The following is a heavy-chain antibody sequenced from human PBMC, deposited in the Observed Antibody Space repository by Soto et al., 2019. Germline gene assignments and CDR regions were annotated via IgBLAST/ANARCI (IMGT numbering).Heavy chain of an antibody. CDR2: IYYSGST. Sequence: PSETLSLTCTVSGGSISSGDYYWSWIRQPPGKGLEWIGYIYYSGSTYYNPSLKSRVTISVDTSKNQFSLKLSSVTAADTAVYYCARALRAGPHHWFDPWGQGTLVTVSS. J-gene: IGHJ5*02. CDR3: ARALRAGPHHWFDP. CDR1: GGSISSGDYY. D-gene: IGHD6-13*01. V-gene: IGHV4-30-4*01.